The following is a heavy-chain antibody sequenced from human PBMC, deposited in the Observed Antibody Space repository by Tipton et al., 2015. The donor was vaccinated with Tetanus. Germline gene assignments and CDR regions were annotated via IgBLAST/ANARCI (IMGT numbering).Heavy chain of an antibody. D-gene: IGHD3-10*01. V-gene: IGHV3-15*07. CDR3: TTTYYYGSGREVYYGMDV. J-gene: IGHJ6*02. Sequence: SLRLSCAASGFTFSNAWMNWVRQAPGKGLEWVGRIKSKTDGGTTDYAAPVKGRFTISRDDSKNTLYLQMNSLKTEDTAVYYCTTTYYYGSGREVYYGMDVWGQGTTVTVPS. CDR1: GFTFSNAW. CDR2: IKSKTDGGTT.